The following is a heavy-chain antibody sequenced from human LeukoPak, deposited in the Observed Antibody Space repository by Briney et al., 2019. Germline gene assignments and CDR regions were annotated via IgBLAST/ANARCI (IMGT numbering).Heavy chain of an antibody. Sequence: SGPTLVNPTQMLTLTCTFSGFSLTTGGGAVGWLRRPPGKALEWLALIYWNDEKRYSPSLGSRLTVTKDGSKNHVVLKMTNMDPEDTATNYCAQDMDYRMVVWGQGTTVTVSS. V-gene: IGHV2-5*01. CDR3: AQDMDYRMVV. D-gene: IGHD3-16*02. J-gene: IGHJ6*02. CDR1: GFSLTTGGGA. CDR2: IYWNDEK.